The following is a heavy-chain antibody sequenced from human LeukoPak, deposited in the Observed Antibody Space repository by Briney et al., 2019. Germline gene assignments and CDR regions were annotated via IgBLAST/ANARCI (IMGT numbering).Heavy chain of an antibody. J-gene: IGHJ4*02. CDR2: IYSSGST. V-gene: IGHV4-61*02. Sequence: SSETLSLTCTVSGGSISSGGYYWSWIRQPAGKGLEWIGRIYSSGSTNYNPSLKSRATISVDTSKNQFSLELSSVTAADTAVYYCARVFRAAAVDYWGQGTLVTVSS. D-gene: IGHD6-13*01. CDR1: GGSISSGGYY. CDR3: ARVFRAAAVDY.